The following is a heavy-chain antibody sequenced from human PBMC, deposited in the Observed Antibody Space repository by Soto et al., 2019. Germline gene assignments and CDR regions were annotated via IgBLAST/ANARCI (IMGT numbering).Heavy chain of an antibody. V-gene: IGHV4-34*01. Sequence: PSETLSLTCAVYGGSFSGYYWSWIRQPPGKGLEWIGEINHSGSTNYNPSLKSRVTISVDTSKNQFSLRLSSVTAAGTAVYYCASGSFYTLQGYYYYYGMDVWGQGATVTVSS. CDR2: INHSGST. J-gene: IGHJ6*02. CDR3: ASGSFYTLQGYYYYYGMDV. CDR1: GGSFSGYY. D-gene: IGHD4-4*01.